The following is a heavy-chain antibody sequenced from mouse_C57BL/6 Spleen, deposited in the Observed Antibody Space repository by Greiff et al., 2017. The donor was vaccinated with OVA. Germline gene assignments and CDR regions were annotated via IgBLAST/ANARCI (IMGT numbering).Heavy chain of an antibody. V-gene: IGHV3-1*01. D-gene: IGHD1-1*01. Sequence: EVQGVESGPGMVKPSQSLSLTCTVTGYSITSGYDWHWIRHFPGNKLEWMGYISYSGSTNYNPSLKSRISITHDTSKNHFFLKLNSVTTEDTATYYCARLYYGSFWYFDVWGTGTTVTVSS. CDR2: ISYSGST. CDR3: ARLYYGSFWYFDV. J-gene: IGHJ1*03. CDR1: GYSITSGYD.